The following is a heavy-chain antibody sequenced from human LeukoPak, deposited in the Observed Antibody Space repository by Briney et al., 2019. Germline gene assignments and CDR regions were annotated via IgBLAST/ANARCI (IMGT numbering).Heavy chain of an antibody. D-gene: IGHD4-17*01. J-gene: IGHJ4*02. CDR3: SRDPTSTVTMGDY. V-gene: IGHV3-53*01. Sequence: GGSLRLSCAASGLTVSTNYFSWVRLAPGKGLEWVSVIYADGRTYYADSVKGRFTISRDNSRNTLSLQMNRLRAEDTAVYYCSRDPTSTVTMGDYWGQGTLVTVSS. CDR1: GLTVSTNY. CDR2: IYADGRT.